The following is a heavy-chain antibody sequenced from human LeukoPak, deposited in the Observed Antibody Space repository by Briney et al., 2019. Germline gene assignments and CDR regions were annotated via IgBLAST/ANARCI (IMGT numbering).Heavy chain of an antibody. D-gene: IGHD1-1*01. V-gene: IGHV4-61*02. CDR3: ARDLTNLDAFDI. CDR2: IYTSGST. J-gene: IGHJ3*02. Sequence: SETLSLTCTVSGGSISSGGYYWSWIRQPPGKGLAWIGRIYTSGSTNYNPSLKSRVTISVDTSKNQFSLKLSSVTAADTAVYYCARDLTNLDAFDIWGQGTMVTVSS. CDR1: GGSISSGGYY.